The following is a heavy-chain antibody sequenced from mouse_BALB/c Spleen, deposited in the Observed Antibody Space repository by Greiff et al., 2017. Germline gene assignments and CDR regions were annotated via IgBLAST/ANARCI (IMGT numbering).Heavy chain of an antibody. V-gene: IGHV14-3*02. CDR1: GFNIKDPY. Sequence: EVQLQQSGAELVKPGASVKLSCTASGFNIKDPYMHWVKQRPEQGLEWIGRIDPANGNTKYDPKFQGKATITADTSSNTAYLQLSSLTSEDTAVYYCAHYLYYFDDWGQGTTLTVSS. CDR2: IDPANGNT. D-gene: IGHD1-2*01. CDR3: AHYLYYFDD. J-gene: IGHJ2*01.